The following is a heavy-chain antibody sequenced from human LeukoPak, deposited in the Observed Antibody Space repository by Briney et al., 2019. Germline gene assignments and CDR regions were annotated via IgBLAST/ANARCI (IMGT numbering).Heavy chain of an antibody. CDR3: AREPGGYDSYFDY. Sequence: SETLSLTCTVSGGSISSYYWSWIRQPPGKGLDWIRYIYYSGSTNYNPSLKSRVTISVDTSKNQFSLKLSSVTAADTAVYYCAREPGGYDSYFDYWGQGTLVTVSS. CDR2: IYYSGST. D-gene: IGHD5-12*01. CDR1: GGSISSYY. V-gene: IGHV4-59*01. J-gene: IGHJ4*02.